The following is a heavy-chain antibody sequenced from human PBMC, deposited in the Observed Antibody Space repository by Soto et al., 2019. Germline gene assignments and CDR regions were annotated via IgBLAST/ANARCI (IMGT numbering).Heavy chain of an antibody. CDR2: ISSSDSII. V-gene: IGHV3-11*01. Sequence: GGSLRLSCAASGVTFSDSYMSWIRQAPGKGLEWVSYISSSDSIIYYSDSVKGRFIISRDNAKNSLYLQMNSLRAEDTAVYYCARDLGYYDSSGYFDYWGQGTLVTVSS. CDR1: GVTFSDSY. J-gene: IGHJ4*02. CDR3: ARDLGYYDSSGYFDY. D-gene: IGHD3-22*01.